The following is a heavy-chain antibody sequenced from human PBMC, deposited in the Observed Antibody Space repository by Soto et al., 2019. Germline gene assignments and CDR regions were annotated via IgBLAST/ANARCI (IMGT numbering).Heavy chain of an antibody. CDR2: IYYSGST. CDR1: GGSITNYY. V-gene: IGHV4-59*01. Sequence: SETLSLTCTVSGGSITNYYWSWIRQPPGKGLEWIGYIYYSGSTNYNPSLKSRVTMSVDTSKNQFSLKLSSVTAADTAVYYCARGLGAIDYWGHGTLVTVSS. D-gene: IGHD5-12*01. J-gene: IGHJ4*01. CDR3: ARGLGAIDY.